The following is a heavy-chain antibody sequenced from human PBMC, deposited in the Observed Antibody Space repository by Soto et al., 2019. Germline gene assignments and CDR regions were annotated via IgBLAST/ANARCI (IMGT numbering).Heavy chain of an antibody. D-gene: IGHD1-26*01. V-gene: IGHV3-33*01. CDR1: GLIFSGHG. CDR3: ARDGVGANTFFGYFHY. Sequence: GGSLRLSCAASGLIFSGHGMHWVRQAPGKGLQWVAVIRYDGSNIYYADSVKGRFTISRDNSKNTLYLQMNSLRAEDTAVYYCARDGVGANTFFGYFHYWGQGALVTVS. CDR2: IRYDGSNI. J-gene: IGHJ4*02.